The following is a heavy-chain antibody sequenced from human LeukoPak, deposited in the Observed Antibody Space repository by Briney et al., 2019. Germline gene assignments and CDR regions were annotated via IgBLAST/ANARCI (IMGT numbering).Heavy chain of an antibody. D-gene: IGHD3-10*01. Sequence: GGSLRLSCAATGFRLSDYYMSWIRRAPGKGLEWVAYISSTGNSIFYADSVKGRFTISRDHAKNSLSLQLNSLRAEDTAVYYCAKGGIRYGYWFDHWGQGTLVTVSS. J-gene: IGHJ5*02. V-gene: IGHV3-11*01. CDR1: GFRLSDYY. CDR2: ISSTGNSI. CDR3: AKGGIRYGYWFDH.